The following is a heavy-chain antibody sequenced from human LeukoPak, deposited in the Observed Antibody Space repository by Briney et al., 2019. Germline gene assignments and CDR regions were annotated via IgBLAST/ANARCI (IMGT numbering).Heavy chain of an antibody. Sequence: AVKVSFKASGGTFGIYAISWVRQAPGQGLEWMGGIIPIFGTANYAQKFQGRVTITADESTGTAYMELSNLRSEDTAVYYCAREEYCSSTSCYNWFDPWGQGTLVTVSS. CDR1: GGTFGIYA. CDR3: AREEYCSSTSCYNWFDP. D-gene: IGHD2-2*01. CDR2: IIPIFGTA. J-gene: IGHJ5*02. V-gene: IGHV1-69*13.